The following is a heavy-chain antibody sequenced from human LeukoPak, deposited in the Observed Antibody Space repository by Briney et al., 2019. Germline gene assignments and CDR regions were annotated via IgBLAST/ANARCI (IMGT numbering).Heavy chain of an antibody. CDR1: GYTFTSYG. Sequence: ASVKVSCKASGYTFTSYGISWVRQAPGQGLEWMGWINPNSGGTNYAQKFQGWVTMTRDTSISTAYMELSRLRSDDTAVYYCARERYYGSGFDPWGQGTLVTVSS. D-gene: IGHD3-10*01. CDR2: INPNSGGT. CDR3: ARERYYGSGFDP. V-gene: IGHV1-2*04. J-gene: IGHJ5*02.